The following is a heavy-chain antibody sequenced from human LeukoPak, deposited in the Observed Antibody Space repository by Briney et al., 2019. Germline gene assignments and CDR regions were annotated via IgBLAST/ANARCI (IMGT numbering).Heavy chain of an antibody. CDR3: ARGVAAHDS. D-gene: IGHD6-19*01. V-gene: IGHV1-8*01. CDR1: GYTFTDHD. CDR2: MNPKTGNT. J-gene: IGHJ4*02. Sequence: ASMKVSCKASGYTFTDHDLNWVRQAAGQGLEWMGWMNPKTGNTGYAHKFRGRVIMTRNTSITTAYMELSSLSSEDTVIYYCARGVAAHDSWGQGTLVTVSS.